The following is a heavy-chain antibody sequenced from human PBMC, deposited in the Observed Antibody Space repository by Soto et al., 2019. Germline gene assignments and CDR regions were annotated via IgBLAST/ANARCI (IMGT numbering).Heavy chain of an antibody. CDR2: IYTSGST. CDR1: GASISSYF. Sequence: PSETLSLTCTVSGASISSYFWSWIRQPAGKGLEWIGRIYTSGSTDYNPSLESRVTMSVDTSKKQVSLKLSSVTAADTAVYYCAREQLVMYYFDYWGQGTLVTVSS. V-gene: IGHV4-4*07. CDR3: AREQLVMYYFDY. J-gene: IGHJ4*02. D-gene: IGHD6-13*01.